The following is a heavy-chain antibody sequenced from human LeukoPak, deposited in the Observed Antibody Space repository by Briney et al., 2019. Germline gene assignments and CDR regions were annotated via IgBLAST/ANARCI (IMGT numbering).Heavy chain of an antibody. D-gene: IGHD2-2*01. Sequence: SVKVSCKASGGTFGSYAISWVRQAPGQGLEWMGGIIPMFATANYAQKFQGRVTITTDESTSTAYMELSSLRSEDTALYYCARSYCSSTSRYRSPFDYWGQGTLVTVSS. CDR3: ARSYCSSTSRYRSPFDY. J-gene: IGHJ4*02. V-gene: IGHV1-69*05. CDR1: GGTFGSYA. CDR2: IIPMFATA.